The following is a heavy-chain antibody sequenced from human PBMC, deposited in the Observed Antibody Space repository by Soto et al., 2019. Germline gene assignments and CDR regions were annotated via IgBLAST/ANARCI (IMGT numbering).Heavy chain of an antibody. V-gene: IGHV1-2*04. CDR2: INPNSGGT. Sequence: ASVTVSCKASGYTFTGYYRHWVRQAPGQGLEWMGWINPNSGGTNYAQKFRGWVTMTRDTSISTAYMELSRLRSDDTAVYYCARADSVVVPAALYYYYYMDVWGKGTTVTVSS. D-gene: IGHD2-2*01. J-gene: IGHJ6*03. CDR1: GYTFTGYY. CDR3: ARADSVVVPAALYYYYYMDV.